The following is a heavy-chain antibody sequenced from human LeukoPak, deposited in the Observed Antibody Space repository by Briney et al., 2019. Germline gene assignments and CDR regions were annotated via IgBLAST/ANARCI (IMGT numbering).Heavy chain of an antibody. Sequence: SETLSLTCTVSGYSISSGYYWGWIRQPPGKGLEWIGSIYHSGSTYHNPSLKSRVTISVDTSKNQFSLKLSSVTAADTAVYYCARVTLKHAFDIWGQGTMVTVSS. V-gene: IGHV4-38-2*02. CDR2: IYHSGST. J-gene: IGHJ3*02. CDR1: GYSISSGYY. CDR3: ARVTLKHAFDI. D-gene: IGHD1-14*01.